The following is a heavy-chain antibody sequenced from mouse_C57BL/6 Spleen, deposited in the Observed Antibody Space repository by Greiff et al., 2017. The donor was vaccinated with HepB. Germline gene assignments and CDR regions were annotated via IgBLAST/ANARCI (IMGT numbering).Heavy chain of an antibody. CDR2: ISYDGSN. Sequence: LQESGPGLVKPSQSLSLTCSVTGYSIPSGYYWNWIRQFPGNKLEWMGYISYDGSNNYNPSLKNRISITRDTSKNQFFLKLNSVTTEDTATYYCANYYGGYLDYWGQGTTLTVSS. J-gene: IGHJ2*01. CDR3: ANYYGGYLDY. CDR1: GYSIPSGYY. D-gene: IGHD1-1*01. V-gene: IGHV3-6*01.